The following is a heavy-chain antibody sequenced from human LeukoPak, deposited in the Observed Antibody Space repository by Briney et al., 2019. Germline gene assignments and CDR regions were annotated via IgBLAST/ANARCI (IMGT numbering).Heavy chain of an antibody. J-gene: IGHJ4*02. V-gene: IGHV3-23*01. D-gene: IGHD6-19*01. Sequence: GGSLRLSCAASGFTFSSYAMSWVRQAPGKGLEWVSAISGSGGSTYYADSVKGRFTISRDNSKNTLYLQMNSLRAEDMAVYYCARLATLYSSGWYNPLDYWGQGTLVTVSS. CDR1: GFTFSSYA. CDR2: ISGSGGST. CDR3: ARLATLYSSGWYNPLDY.